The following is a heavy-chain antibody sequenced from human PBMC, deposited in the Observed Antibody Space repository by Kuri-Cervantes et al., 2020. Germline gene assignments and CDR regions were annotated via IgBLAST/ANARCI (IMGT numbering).Heavy chain of an antibody. J-gene: IGHJ4*02. CDR2: INPSGGST. D-gene: IGHD6-19*01. CDR1: GYTFTSYY. Sequence: ASVKVSCKASGYTFTSYYMHWVRQAPGQGLEWMGIINPSGGSTSYAQKFQGRVTMTRDTSTSTVYMELSSLRAEDTAVYYCAKQQWLDGFDYWGQGTLVTVSS. CDR3: AKQQWLDGFDY. V-gene: IGHV1-46*01.